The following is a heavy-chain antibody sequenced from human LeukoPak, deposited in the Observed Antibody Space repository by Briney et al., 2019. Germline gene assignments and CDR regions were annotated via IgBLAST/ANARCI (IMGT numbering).Heavy chain of an antibody. V-gene: IGHV1-69*04. CDR1: GCTFSKYA. CDR3: AIVSSRSYLL. J-gene: IGHJ4*02. D-gene: IGHD3-10*01. Sequence: GASVKVSFKASGCTFSKYAINGMRQAPGQGLEWMGRIIPILGIANYAQKFQGRVTITTDKSTSTAYMELSSLRSEDTAVYCCAIVSSRSYLLWGRGTVVTVSS. CDR2: IIPILGIA.